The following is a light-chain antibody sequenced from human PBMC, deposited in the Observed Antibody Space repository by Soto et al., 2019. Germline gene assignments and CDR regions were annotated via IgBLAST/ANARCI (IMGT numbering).Light chain of an antibody. V-gene: IGLV2-14*01. CDR1: SSDVGGYNY. CDR3: SSYTSSSTLPLYV. CDR2: DVR. Sequence: QSALTQPASVSGSPGQSITISCTGTSSDVGGYNYVSWYQQHPGKAPKLMIYDVRNRPSGVSNRFSGSKSGNTASLTISVLQAEDEADYYCSSYTSSSTLPLYVFGTGTKLTVL. J-gene: IGLJ1*01.